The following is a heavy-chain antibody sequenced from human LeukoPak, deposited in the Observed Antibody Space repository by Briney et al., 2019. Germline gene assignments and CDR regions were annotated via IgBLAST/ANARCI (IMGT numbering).Heavy chain of an antibody. D-gene: IGHD6-19*01. CDR2: ISSSSGTI. Sequence: GGSLRLSCVTSGFTFNNYAMTWVRQAPGKGLEWVSYISSSSGTIYYADSVKGRFTISRDNAKNSLYLQMNSLRAEDTAVYYCARDLRIAVAGTRTGGMDVWGQGTTVTVSS. CDR1: GFTFNNYA. J-gene: IGHJ6*02. CDR3: ARDLRIAVAGTRTGGMDV. V-gene: IGHV3-48*01.